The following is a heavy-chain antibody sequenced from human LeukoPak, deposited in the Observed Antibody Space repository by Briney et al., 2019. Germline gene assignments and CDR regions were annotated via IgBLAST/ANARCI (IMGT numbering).Heavy chain of an antibody. CDR2: IAPSDSYT. D-gene: IGHD1-1*01. Sequence: GESLKISCKGSGYSFTSNWISWVRQMPGKGLEWMGRIAPSDSYTNYSPSFQGHVTISADKSISTAYLQWSSLKASDTAMYYCARQPEGTWFDPWGQGTLVTASS. CDR1: GYSFTSNW. J-gene: IGHJ5*02. V-gene: IGHV5-10-1*01. CDR3: ARQPEGTWFDP.